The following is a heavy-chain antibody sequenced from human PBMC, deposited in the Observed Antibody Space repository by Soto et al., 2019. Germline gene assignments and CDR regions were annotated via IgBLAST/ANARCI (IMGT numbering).Heavy chain of an antibody. V-gene: IGHV4-34*01. CDR3: ARARTN. Sequence: PSETLSLTCAVYGGSFSGYYWSWIRQPPGKGLEWIGEINHSGSTNYNPSLKSRVTISVDTSKNQFSLKLSSVTAADTAMYYCARARTNWGQGTLVTVSS. J-gene: IGHJ4*02. CDR2: INHSGST. CDR1: GGSFSGYY.